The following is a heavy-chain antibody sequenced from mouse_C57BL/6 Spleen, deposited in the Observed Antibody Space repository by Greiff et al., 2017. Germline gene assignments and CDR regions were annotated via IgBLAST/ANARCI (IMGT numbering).Heavy chain of an antibody. D-gene: IGHD1-1*01. CDR2: IYPSDSET. J-gene: IGHJ2*01. CDR1: GYTFTSYW. Sequence: VKLSCKASGYTFTSYWMDWVKQRPGQGLEWIGNIYPSDSETHYNQKFKDKATLTVDKSSSTAYMQLSSLTSEDSAVYYCASRYYGSGFDYWGQGTTLTVSS. CDR3: ASRYYGSGFDY. V-gene: IGHV1-61*01.